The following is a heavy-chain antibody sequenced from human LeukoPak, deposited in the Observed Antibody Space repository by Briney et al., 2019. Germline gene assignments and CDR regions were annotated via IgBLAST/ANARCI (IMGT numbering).Heavy chain of an antibody. D-gene: IGHD1-26*01. CDR3: ATDPPEERATLLTRYYGMDV. Sequence: GASVKVSCKASGYTFTSYDINWVRQATGQGLEWMGWMNPNSGNTGYAQKFQGRVTMTEDTSTDTAYMELSSLRSEDTAVYYCATDPPEERATLLTRYYGMDVWGQGTTVTVSS. V-gene: IGHV1-8*01. CDR1: GYTFTSYD. CDR2: MNPNSGNT. J-gene: IGHJ6*02.